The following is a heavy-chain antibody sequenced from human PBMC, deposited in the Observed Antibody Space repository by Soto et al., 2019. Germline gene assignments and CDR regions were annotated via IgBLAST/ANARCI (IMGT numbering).Heavy chain of an antibody. CDR1: GFIFDEYA. Sequence: EVQLVESGGGLVQPGRSLRLSCAASGFIFDEYAMHWVRQAPGKGLEWVSGISWNSGSTGYANSVKGRLTISRDNAKNSLYLQMRSLRVEDMALYYCAKASLSSSWSSPQNWFDPWGQGTLVTVSS. CDR3: AKASLSSSWSSPQNWFDP. D-gene: IGHD6-13*01. V-gene: IGHV3-9*03. J-gene: IGHJ5*02. CDR2: ISWNSGST.